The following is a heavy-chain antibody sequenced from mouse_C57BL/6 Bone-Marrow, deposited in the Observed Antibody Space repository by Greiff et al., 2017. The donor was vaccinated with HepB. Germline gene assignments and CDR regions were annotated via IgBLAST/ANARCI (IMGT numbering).Heavy chain of an antibody. CDR3: ARWSYGNYPYYYAMDY. CDR2: IYPGSGST. V-gene: IGHV1-55*01. Sequence: QVQLQQPGAELVKPGASVKMSCKASGYTFTSYWITWVKQRPGQGLEWIGDIYPGSGSTNYNEKFKSKATLTVDTSSSTAYMQLSSLTSEDSAVYYCARWSYGNYPYYYAMDYWGQGTSVTVSS. CDR1: GYTFTSYW. D-gene: IGHD2-1*01. J-gene: IGHJ4*01.